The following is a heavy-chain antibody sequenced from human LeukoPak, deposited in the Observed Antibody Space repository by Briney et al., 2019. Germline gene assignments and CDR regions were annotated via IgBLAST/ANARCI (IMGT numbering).Heavy chain of an antibody. CDR2: IYHSGRT. J-gene: IGHJ4*02. Sequence: SETLSLTCAVSGASISSGDWWTWVRQPPGKGLEWIGEIYHSGRTNYNPSLKSRVTISVDKSKNQLSLKVSSVTAADTAVYYCARGGTGYIDYWGQGTLVTVSS. CDR3: ARGGTGYIDY. V-gene: IGHV4-4*02. D-gene: IGHD6-25*01. CDR1: GASISSGDW.